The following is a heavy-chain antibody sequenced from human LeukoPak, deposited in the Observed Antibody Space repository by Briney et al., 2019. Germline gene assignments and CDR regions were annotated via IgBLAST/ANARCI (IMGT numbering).Heavy chain of an antibody. Sequence: PGGSLRLSCAASGFTVSSNYMSWVRQAPGKGLEWVSVIYSGGSTYYADSVKGRFTISRDNAKNTLYLQMNSLRAEDTAVYFCARRSQLGGFFDNWGQGTLVTVSS. J-gene: IGHJ4*02. D-gene: IGHD7-27*01. CDR3: ARRSQLGGFFDN. V-gene: IGHV3-53*01. CDR2: IYSGGST. CDR1: GFTVSSNY.